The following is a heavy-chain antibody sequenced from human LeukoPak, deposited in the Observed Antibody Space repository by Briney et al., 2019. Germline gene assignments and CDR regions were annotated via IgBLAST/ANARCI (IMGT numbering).Heavy chain of an antibody. CDR3: ARDIDKTAMLFKGFDT. CDR2: IHHAGST. Sequence: SETLSLTCTVSDYYISSGHYWGWILQTPGKGLEWIGNIHHAGSTYYNPSLKSRVTISVDTSKNQFSLKLNSVTAADTAVYYCARDIDKTAMLFKGFDTWGQGTLVTVSS. J-gene: IGHJ5*02. D-gene: IGHD5-18*01. CDR1: DYYISSGHY. V-gene: IGHV4-38-2*02.